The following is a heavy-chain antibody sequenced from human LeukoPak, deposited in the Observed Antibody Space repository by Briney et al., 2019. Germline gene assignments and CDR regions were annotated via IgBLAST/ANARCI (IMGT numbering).Heavy chain of an antibody. CDR1: GGTFSSYA. Sequence: GASVKVSCKASGGTFSSYAISWVRQAPGQGLEWMGRIIPIFGIAYYAQKFQGRVTITADKSTSTAYMELSSLRSEDTAVYYCARSGYSYGSRHYYFDYWGQGTLVTVSS. CDR2: IIPIFGIA. J-gene: IGHJ4*02. CDR3: ARSGYSYGSRHYYFDY. V-gene: IGHV1-69*04. D-gene: IGHD5-18*01.